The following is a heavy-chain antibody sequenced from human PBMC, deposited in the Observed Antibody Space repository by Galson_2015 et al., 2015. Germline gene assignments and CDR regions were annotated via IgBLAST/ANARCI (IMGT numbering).Heavy chain of an antibody. Sequence: SLRLSCAASGFTFSNAWMSWVRQAPGKGLEWVGRIKSKTDGGTTDYAAPVKGRFTISRDDSKNTLYLQMNSLRAEDTAVYYCARLSSGGYGGNRNWFDPWGQGTLVAVSS. J-gene: IGHJ5*02. CDR1: GFTFSNAW. CDR2: IKSKTDGGTT. V-gene: IGHV3-15*01. CDR3: ARLSSGGYGGNRNWFDP. D-gene: IGHD4-23*01.